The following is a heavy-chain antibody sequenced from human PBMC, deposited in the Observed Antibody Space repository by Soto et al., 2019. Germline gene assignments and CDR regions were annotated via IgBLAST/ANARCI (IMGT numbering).Heavy chain of an antibody. V-gene: IGHV4-34*01. CDR1: GGSFSGYY. CDR2: INHSGST. Sequence: SETLSLTCAVYGGSFSGYYWSWIRQPPGKGLEWIGEINHSGSTNYNPSLKSRVNISVDTSKNQLSLKLSSVTAADTAVYYCARARRYYDSSGYSYFQHWGQG. J-gene: IGHJ1*01. CDR3: ARARRYYDSSGYSYFQH. D-gene: IGHD3-22*01.